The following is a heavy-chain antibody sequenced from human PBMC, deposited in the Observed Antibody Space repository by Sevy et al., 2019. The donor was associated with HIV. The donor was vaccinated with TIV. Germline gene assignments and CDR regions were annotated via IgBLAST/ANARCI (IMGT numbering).Heavy chain of an antibody. Sequence: GGSLRLSCVVSGFSVSSNYMSWVRQPPGKGLEWVSNIYSDGRTNYADSVRGRFTISRDTSKNTVYLEMKSLRAEDTAVYYCTREDIVLGEDNYYGMDVWGHGTTVTVSS. CDR2: IYSDGRT. CDR3: TREDIVLGEDNYYGMDV. J-gene: IGHJ6*02. CDR1: GFSVSSNY. D-gene: IGHD2-15*01. V-gene: IGHV3-53*01.